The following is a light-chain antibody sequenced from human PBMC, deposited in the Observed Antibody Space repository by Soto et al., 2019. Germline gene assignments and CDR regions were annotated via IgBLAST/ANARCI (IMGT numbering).Light chain of an antibody. V-gene: IGLV2-23*01. CDR2: EGS. Sequence: QSALTQHASVSGSPGQSITISCTGTSSDVGSYNLVSWYQQHPGKAPKLMIYEGSKRPSGVSNRFSGSKSGNTASLTISGLQAEDEADYYCCSYGGSSHVVFGGGTKLTVL. J-gene: IGLJ2*01. CDR3: CSYGGSSHVV. CDR1: SSDVGSYNL.